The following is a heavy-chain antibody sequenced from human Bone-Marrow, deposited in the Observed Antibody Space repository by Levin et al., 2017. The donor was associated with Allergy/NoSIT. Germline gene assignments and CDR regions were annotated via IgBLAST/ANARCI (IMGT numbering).Heavy chain of an antibody. V-gene: IGHV3-33*01. D-gene: IGHD5-12*01. CDR2: IWYDGSNK. CDR3: ARDHEATIRGLDY. CDR1: GFTFSSYG. Sequence: PGGSLRLSCAASGFTFSSYGMHWVRQAPGKGLEWVAVIWYDGSNKYYADSVKGRFTISRDNSKNTLYLQMNSLRAEDTAVYYCARDHEATIRGLDYWGQGTLVTVSS. J-gene: IGHJ4*02.